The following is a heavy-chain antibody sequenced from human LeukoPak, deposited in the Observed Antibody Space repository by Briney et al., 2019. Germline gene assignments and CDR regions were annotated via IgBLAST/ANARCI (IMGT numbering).Heavy chain of an antibody. V-gene: IGHV3-30*02. CDR2: IRYDGSNK. D-gene: IGHD4-17*01. CDR1: GFTFSSYG. J-gene: IGHJ6*02. CDR3: ARDRRDYYGDYLYGMDV. Sequence: GGSLRLSCAASGFTFSSYGMHWVRQAPGKGLEWVSFIRYDGSNKYYADSVKGRFTISRDNSKNTLYLQMNSLRAEDTAVYYCARDRRDYYGDYLYGMDVWGQGTTVTVSS.